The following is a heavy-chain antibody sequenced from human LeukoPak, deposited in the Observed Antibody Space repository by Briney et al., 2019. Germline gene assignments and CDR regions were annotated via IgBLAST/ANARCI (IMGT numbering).Heavy chain of an antibody. V-gene: IGHV1-18*04. D-gene: IGHD3-16*02. CDR1: GYTFTSYG. CDR2: ISAYNGNT. Sequence: ASVKVSCKASGYTFTSYGISWVRQAPGQGLEWMGWISAYNGNTNYAQKLQGRVTMATDTSTSTAYMELRSLRSDDTAVYCCARGTITFGGVIVKFDYWGQGTLVTVSS. J-gene: IGHJ4*02. CDR3: ARGTITFGGVIVKFDY.